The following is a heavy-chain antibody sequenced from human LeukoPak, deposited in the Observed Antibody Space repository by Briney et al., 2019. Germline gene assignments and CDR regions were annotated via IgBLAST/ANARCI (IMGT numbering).Heavy chain of an antibody. CDR1: GFTFSNAW. J-gene: IGHJ3*02. V-gene: IGHV3-15*01. Sequence: PGGSLRLSCAASGFTFSNAWMSWVRQAPGKGLEWVGRIKSKTDGGTTDYAAPVKGRLSIARDHSKNTLYLQMNSLKTEDTALYYCTTDRYDSSGYYYVKAFDIWGQGTMVTVSS. CDR3: TTDRYDSSGYYYVKAFDI. D-gene: IGHD3-22*01. CDR2: IKSKTDGGTT.